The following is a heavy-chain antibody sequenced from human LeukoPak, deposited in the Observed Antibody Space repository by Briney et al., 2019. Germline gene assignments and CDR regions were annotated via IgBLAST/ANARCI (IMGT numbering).Heavy chain of an antibody. CDR3: ARDGIYGDYDY. Sequence: GGSLRLSCAASGFTFSSYTMNWVRQAPGKGLEWASSIRTSSSYIYYADSVKGRFTVSRDNAKNSLYLQMNNLRAEDTAVYYCARDGIYGDYDYWGQGTLVTVSS. J-gene: IGHJ4*02. CDR1: GFTFSSYT. V-gene: IGHV3-21*01. D-gene: IGHD4-17*01. CDR2: IRTSSSYI.